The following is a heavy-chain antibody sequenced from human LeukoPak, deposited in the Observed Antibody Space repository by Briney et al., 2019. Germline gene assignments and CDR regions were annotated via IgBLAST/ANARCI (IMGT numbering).Heavy chain of an antibody. Sequence: GGSLRLPCAASGFTFSTYGMHWVRQAPGKGLEWVAFIRYDGTNEYYADSVKGRFTISRDNPKNTLSLQMNSLRTEDTGVYYCAKAPGAYSSSSSGEDYWGQGTLVTVSS. D-gene: IGHD6-6*01. V-gene: IGHV3-30*02. CDR1: GFTFSTYG. CDR3: AKAPGAYSSSSSGEDY. CDR2: IRYDGTNE. J-gene: IGHJ4*02.